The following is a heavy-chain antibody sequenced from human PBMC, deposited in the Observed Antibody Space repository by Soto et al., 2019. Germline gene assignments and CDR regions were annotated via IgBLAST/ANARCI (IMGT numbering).Heavy chain of an antibody. J-gene: IGHJ6*01. V-gene: IGHV1-69*06. Sequence: QEELVQSGAEVKKPGSSVNVSCRTSEGTFASYSITWLRQAPGQRLEWMGEIIPLMRTVNYAEKFQDRVTITGDRSKSTVDMALSSLRSDDTVVYYCARDPVDLFGYLDVWGQGTPVTVSS. CDR1: EGTFASYS. CDR2: IIPLMRTV. D-gene: IGHD2-21*01. CDR3: ARDPVDLFGYLDV.